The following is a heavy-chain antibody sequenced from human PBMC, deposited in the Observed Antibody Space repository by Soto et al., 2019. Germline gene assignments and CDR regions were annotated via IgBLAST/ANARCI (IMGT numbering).Heavy chain of an antibody. V-gene: IGHV4-39*02. CDR3: ARKGSRLSVAVAALDY. J-gene: IGHJ4*02. Sequence: SETLSLTCSVSSGSISTSGYYWGWIRQPPGTGLEWIGGISYSGSTYHNPSLKSRLTISVDTSKNHFSLKLTSVTAADTAVYFCARKGSRLSVAVAALDYWSQGTLVTVS. CDR2: ISYSGST. CDR1: SGSISTSGYY. D-gene: IGHD6-19*01.